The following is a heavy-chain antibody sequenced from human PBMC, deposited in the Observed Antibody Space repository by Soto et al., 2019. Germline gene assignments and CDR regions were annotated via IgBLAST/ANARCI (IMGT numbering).Heavy chain of an antibody. D-gene: IGHD2-21*01. CDR3: TTYSAQTLCDCGPGYSVQTKIHDS. CDR1: GFSFSNVW. J-gene: IGHJ4*02. V-gene: IGHV3-15*01. CDR2: IKSKSVGGTT. Sequence: EVQLVESGGGLVKPGGSLTLSCAASGFSFSNVWMSWVRQAPGKGLEWVGHIKSKSVGGTTDYSAPVKGRFTISRDDSTDTRHLTMNSLKTEDTSVYYCTTYSAQTLCDCGPGYSVQTKIHDSWGQGILVTVSS.